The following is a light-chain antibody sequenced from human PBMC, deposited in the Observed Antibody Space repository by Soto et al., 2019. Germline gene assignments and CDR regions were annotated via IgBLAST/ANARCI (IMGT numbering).Light chain of an antibody. V-gene: IGKV3-11*01. CDR2: DAS. CDR1: QSVSSY. J-gene: IGKJ4*01. Sequence: EIVLTQPPATLSLSPGERATLSCRASQSVSSYLAWYQQKPGQAPRLLIYDASNRATGIPARFSGSGSGTEFTLTISSLEPEDFAVYYCQQRSNWPYLTFGGGTKVEIK. CDR3: QQRSNWPYLT.